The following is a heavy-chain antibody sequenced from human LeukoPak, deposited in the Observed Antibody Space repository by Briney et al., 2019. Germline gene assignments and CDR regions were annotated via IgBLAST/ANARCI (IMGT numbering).Heavy chain of an antibody. CDR1: GFTFSSYS. Sequence: PGGSLRLSCAASGFTFSSYSMNWVRQAPGKGLEWVAFIRYDGSNKYYADFVKGRFTISRDNSKNTLYLQMDSLRAEDTAVYYCAKFLGYCSSTSCYSDDYWGQGTLVTVSS. D-gene: IGHD2-2*01. V-gene: IGHV3-30*02. CDR3: AKFLGYCSSTSCYSDDY. CDR2: IRYDGSNK. J-gene: IGHJ4*02.